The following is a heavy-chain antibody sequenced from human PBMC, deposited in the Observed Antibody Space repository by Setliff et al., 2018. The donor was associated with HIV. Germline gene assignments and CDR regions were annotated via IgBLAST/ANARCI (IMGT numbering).Heavy chain of an antibody. V-gene: IGHV4-39*07. CDR3: ARGNWGSGWYFDL. CDR2: VYRSGST. D-gene: IGHD7-27*01. J-gene: IGHJ2*01. Sequence: KTSETLSLTCSVSGGSISSSGYYWGWIRQPPGKGLEWIGCVYRSGSTFHNPSLESRVTISVDTSKNQFSLKLRSVTAADTAVYYCARGNWGSGWYFDLWGRGTLVTVSS. CDR1: GGSISSSGYY.